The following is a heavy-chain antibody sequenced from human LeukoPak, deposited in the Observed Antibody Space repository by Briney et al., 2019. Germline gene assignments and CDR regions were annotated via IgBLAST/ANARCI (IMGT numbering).Heavy chain of an antibody. D-gene: IGHD6-6*01. J-gene: IGHJ5*02. CDR2: IYTGGST. Sequence: PSETLSLTCAVSGGSFSSSFWTWIRQPPGEGLEWIGYIYTGGSTNYNPSLKSRVTISLAKSYDQFSLRLSSVTAADTAIYYCARLQGSSSRFRGFYWFDPWSQGTLVTVFS. CDR1: GGSFSSSF. CDR3: ARLQGSSSRFRGFYWFDP. V-gene: IGHV4-4*09.